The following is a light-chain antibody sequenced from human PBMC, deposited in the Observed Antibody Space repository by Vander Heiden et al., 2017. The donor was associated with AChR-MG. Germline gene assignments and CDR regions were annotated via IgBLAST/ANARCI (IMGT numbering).Light chain of an antibody. J-gene: IGKJ4*01. Sequence: IVFTQSPATLSLSPGERATLSGRASQSVSSYLAWYQQKHGQAPRLLIYDASNRATSIPARFSGSGSGTDVTLTISSREQEDFAVYYCQQRSKWPPLTFGGGTKVEIK. CDR2: DAS. CDR1: QSVSSY. CDR3: QQRSKWPPLT. V-gene: IGKV3-11*01.